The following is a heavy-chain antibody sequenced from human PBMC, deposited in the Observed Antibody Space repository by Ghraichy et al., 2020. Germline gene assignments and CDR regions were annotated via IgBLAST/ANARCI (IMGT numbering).Heavy chain of an antibody. Sequence: GGSLRLTCAASGFTFSSYSMNWVRQAPGKGLEWVSSISSSSSYIYYADSVKGRFTISRDNAKNSLYLQMNSLRAEDTAVYYCARVDSSGLFDYWGQGTLVTVSS. J-gene: IGHJ4*02. D-gene: IGHD6-19*01. CDR1: GFTFSSYS. CDR2: ISSSSSYI. CDR3: ARVDSSGLFDY. V-gene: IGHV3-21*01.